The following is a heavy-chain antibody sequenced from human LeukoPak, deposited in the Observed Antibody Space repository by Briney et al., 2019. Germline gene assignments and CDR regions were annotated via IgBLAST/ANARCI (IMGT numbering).Heavy chain of an antibody. V-gene: IGHV4-39*01. CDR3: ARVVTAVTTFDF. CDR2: IYYNGST. CDR1: GGAISSSNYY. J-gene: IGHJ4*02. D-gene: IGHD2-21*02. Sequence: SETLSLTCTVSGGAISSSNYYWAWIRQPPGKGLEWIGTIYYNGSTYSNPSLKSRVTISVDTSKNQFSLKLSSVTAADTAVYYCARVVTAVTTFDFWGQGTLVTVSS.